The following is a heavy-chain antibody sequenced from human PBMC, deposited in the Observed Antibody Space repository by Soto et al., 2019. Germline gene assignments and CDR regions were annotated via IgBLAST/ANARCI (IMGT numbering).Heavy chain of an antibody. CDR2: IYYSGST. CDR3: AAGTLCAVWTPLDH. J-gene: IGHJ4*02. D-gene: IGHD1-1*01. V-gene: IGHV4-59*03. Sequence: WTWIRHFPGNGLEWIGYIYYSGSTNYNPSLKSRVSISVDASKAQFSLQLTSVTAADTALYYCAAGTLCAVWTPLDHWGQGILGTVSS.